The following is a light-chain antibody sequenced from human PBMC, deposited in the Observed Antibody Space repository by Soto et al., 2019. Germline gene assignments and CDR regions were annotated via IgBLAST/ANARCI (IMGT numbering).Light chain of an antibody. V-gene: IGLV2-14*03. Sequence: QSALTQPAFVSGSPGQSLTISCTGTNSDVGSYDYVSWYQQHPGKAPKLLIYDVTKRPSGVSNRFSGSKSGNTASLTISGLLTEDVADYYCSSFTGSTTWVFGGGTKLTVL. CDR1: NSDVGSYDY. J-gene: IGLJ3*02. CDR3: SSFTGSTTWV. CDR2: DVT.